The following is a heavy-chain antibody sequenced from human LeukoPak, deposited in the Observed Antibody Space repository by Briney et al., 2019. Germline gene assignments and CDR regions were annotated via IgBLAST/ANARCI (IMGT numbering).Heavy chain of an antibody. CDR2: IYSGGST. CDR1: GFTVSSNY. D-gene: IGHD7-27*01. J-gene: IGHJ3*02. V-gene: IGHV3-66*02. Sequence: GSLRLSCAASGFTVSSNYMSWVRQAPGKGLEWVSVIYSGGSTYYADSVKGRFTISRDNSKNTLYLQMNSLRAGDTAVYYCARDRPALGGDAFDIWGQGTMVTVSS. CDR3: ARDRPALGGDAFDI.